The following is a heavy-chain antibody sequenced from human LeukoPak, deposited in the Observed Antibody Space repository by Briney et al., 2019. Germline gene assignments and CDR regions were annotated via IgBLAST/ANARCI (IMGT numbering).Heavy chain of an antibody. CDR1: GFTFSSHS. J-gene: IGHJ4*02. CDR2: ISPDSGYI. D-gene: IGHD6-13*01. Sequence: PGGSLRLSCAASGFTFSSHSLMWVRQAPGKGLEWVSSISPDSGYIYYADSVKGRFTISRDNAENSLFLQMNSLGAEDTAVYYCAPFSAVTHYYFDYWGQVTLVTVSS. V-gene: IGHV3-21*01. CDR3: APFSAVTHYYFDY.